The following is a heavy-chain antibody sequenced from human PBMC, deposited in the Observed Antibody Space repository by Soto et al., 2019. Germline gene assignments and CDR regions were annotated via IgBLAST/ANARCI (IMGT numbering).Heavy chain of an antibody. V-gene: IGHV3-30-3*01. CDR2: ISYDGSNK. CDR3: ARETPPVGATWYYGMDV. D-gene: IGHD1-26*01. Sequence: CCAASGCTFSSYAVHRGRREPGKGLEWVAVISYDGSNKYYADSVKGRFTISRDNSKNTLYLQMNCLRAEDTAVYYYARETPPVGATWYYGMDVWGQGTTVTVSS. J-gene: IGHJ6*02. CDR1: GCTFSSYA.